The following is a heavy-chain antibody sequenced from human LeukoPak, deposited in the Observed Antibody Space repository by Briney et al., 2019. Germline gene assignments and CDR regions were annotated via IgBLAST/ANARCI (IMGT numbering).Heavy chain of an antibody. D-gene: IGHD1-26*01. Sequence: ASVKVSCQASGYSFTKYGINWVRQAPGLGLEWMGWISPYNGNTKYAQKFQGRATMTTDTSTSTAYMELRSLRSDDTAVYYCAREPSESFIDYWGQGTLVTVSS. CDR1: GYSFTKYG. J-gene: IGHJ4*02. V-gene: IGHV1-18*01. CDR3: AREPSESFIDY. CDR2: ISPYNGNT.